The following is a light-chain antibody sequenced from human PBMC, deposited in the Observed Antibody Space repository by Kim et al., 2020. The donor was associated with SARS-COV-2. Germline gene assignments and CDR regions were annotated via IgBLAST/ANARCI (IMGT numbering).Light chain of an antibody. CDR3: VLYMGNDIWV. CDR2: STN. Sequence: GGTVTLTGGLSSGSVSTSYYPSWHQQTPGQAPRTLIYSTNTRSSGVPDRFSGSILGNKAALTITGAQADDESDYYCVLYMGNDIWVFGGGTQLTVL. CDR1: SGSVSTSYY. V-gene: IGLV8-61*01. J-gene: IGLJ3*02.